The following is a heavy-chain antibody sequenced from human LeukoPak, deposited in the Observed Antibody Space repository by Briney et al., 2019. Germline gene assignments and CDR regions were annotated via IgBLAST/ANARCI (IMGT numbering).Heavy chain of an antibody. CDR1: GYTFTGYY. Sequence: ASVKVSCKASGYTFTGYYMHWVRQAPGQGLEWMGWINPNSGGTNYAQKFQGRVTMTRDTSISTAYMELSRLRSDDTAVYCCALVVPAAIYMDVWGKGTTVTVSS. J-gene: IGHJ6*03. V-gene: IGHV1-2*02. CDR3: ALVVPAAIYMDV. D-gene: IGHD2-2*02. CDR2: INPNSGGT.